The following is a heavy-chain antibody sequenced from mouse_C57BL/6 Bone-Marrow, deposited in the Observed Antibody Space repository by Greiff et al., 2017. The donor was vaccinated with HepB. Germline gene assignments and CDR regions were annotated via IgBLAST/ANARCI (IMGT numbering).Heavy chain of an antibody. J-gene: IGHJ1*03. CDR2: IHPNSGST. CDR3: AREVYYYGSSYSYFDV. V-gene: IGHV1-64*01. D-gene: IGHD1-1*01. CDR1: GYTFTSYW. Sequence: GASVKLSCKASGYTFTSYWMHWVKQRPGQGLEWIGMIHPNSGSTNYNEKFKSKATLTVDKSSSTAYMQLSSLTSEDSAVYYCAREVYYYGSSYSYFDVWGTGTTVTVSS.